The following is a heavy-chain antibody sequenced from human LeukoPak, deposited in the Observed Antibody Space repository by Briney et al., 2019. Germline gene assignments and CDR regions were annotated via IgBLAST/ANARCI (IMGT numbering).Heavy chain of an antibody. CDR1: GFTFSDYY. Sequence: AGSLRLSCAASGFTFSDYYMSWIRQAPGKGLEWVSYISSSGSTIYYADSVKGRFTISRGNAKNSLYLQMNSLRAEDTAVYYCARDRIAAAGRGFDPWGQGTLVTVSS. CDR3: ARDRIAAAGRGFDP. CDR2: ISSSGSTI. J-gene: IGHJ5*02. D-gene: IGHD6-13*01. V-gene: IGHV3-11*04.